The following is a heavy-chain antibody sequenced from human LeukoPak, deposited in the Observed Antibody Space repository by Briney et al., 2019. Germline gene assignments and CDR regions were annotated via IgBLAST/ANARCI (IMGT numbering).Heavy chain of an antibody. D-gene: IGHD4-17*01. Sequence: SETLSLTCTVSGGSISSYYWSWIRQPTGKGLEWIGYIYYSGSTNYNPSLKSRVTISVDTSKNQFSLKLSSVTAADTAVYYCARADLRFDAFDIWGQGTMVTVSS. J-gene: IGHJ3*02. CDR3: ARADLRFDAFDI. CDR1: GGSISSYY. V-gene: IGHV4-59*01. CDR2: IYYSGST.